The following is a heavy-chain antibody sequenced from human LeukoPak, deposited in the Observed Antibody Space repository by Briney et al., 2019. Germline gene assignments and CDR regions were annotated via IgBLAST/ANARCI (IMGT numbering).Heavy chain of an antibody. Sequence: GGSLRLSCAASGFTFSDYCMTWIRQVPGKGLEWVSYISGVADVIYYADSVKGRFTISRDNAKSSVYLQMNSLRVEDTALYYCARGGAHGMDVWGQGTTVTVSS. CDR2: ISGVADVI. J-gene: IGHJ6*02. D-gene: IGHD1-26*01. CDR3: ARGGAHGMDV. V-gene: IGHV3-11*01. CDR1: GFTFSDYC.